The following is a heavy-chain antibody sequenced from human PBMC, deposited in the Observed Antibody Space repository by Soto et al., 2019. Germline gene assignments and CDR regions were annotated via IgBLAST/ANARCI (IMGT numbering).Heavy chain of an antibody. CDR3: ARDRNIVVVPAAIADY. Sequence: QVQLVESGGGVVQPGRSLRLSCAASGFTFSSYGMHWVRQAPGKGLEWVAVIWYDGIKKHHADSVKGRFTISRDNSKNTLYLEMNSLRVEDTAVYYCARDRNIVVVPAAIADYWGQGTLVTVSS. CDR1: GFTFSSYG. D-gene: IGHD2-2*01. V-gene: IGHV3-33*01. CDR2: IWYDGIKK. J-gene: IGHJ4*02.